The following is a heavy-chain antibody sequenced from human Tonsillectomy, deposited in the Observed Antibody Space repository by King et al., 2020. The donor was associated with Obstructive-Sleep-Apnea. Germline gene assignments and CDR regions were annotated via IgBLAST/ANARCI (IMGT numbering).Heavy chain of an antibody. CDR2: ISGTGGTT. CDR1: GFAFRNYA. CDR3: AKYRGWDGRITIFGVRPGRSFDP. D-gene: IGHD3-3*01. V-gene: IGHV3-23*04. J-gene: IGHJ2*01. Sequence: QLVQSGGGLVQPGGSLRLSCAASGFAFRNYAMSWVRQAPGKGLEGVSIISGTGGTTYFADSVKGRFTIYRENSESTLYLQMNSLRVGDTAVYYCAKYRGWDGRITIFGVRPGRSFDPWGRGTLVTVSS.